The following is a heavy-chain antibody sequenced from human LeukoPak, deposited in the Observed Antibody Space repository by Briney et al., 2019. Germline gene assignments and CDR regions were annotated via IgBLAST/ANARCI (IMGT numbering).Heavy chain of an antibody. CDR1: GYTFTSYY. D-gene: IGHD2-15*01. V-gene: IGHV1-46*01. CDR2: INPSGGST. CDR3: ARAVVHHFDY. J-gene: IGHJ4*02. Sequence: ASVNVSCTASGYTFTSYYMHWVRQAPGQGLEWMGIINPSGGSTSYAQKFQGRVTMTRDTSTSTVYMELSSLRSEDTAVYYCARAVVHHFDYWGQGTLVTVSS.